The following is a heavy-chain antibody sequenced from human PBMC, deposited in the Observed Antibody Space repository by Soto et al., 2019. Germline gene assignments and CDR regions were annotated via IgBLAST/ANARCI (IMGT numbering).Heavy chain of an antibody. CDR1: GYTFTGYY. D-gene: IGHD3-3*01. CDR2: INPNSGGT. J-gene: IGHJ4*02. Sequence: QVQLVQSGAEVKKPGASVKVSCKASGYTFTGYYMHWVRQAPGQGLEWMGWINPNSGGTNYAQKFPGRLTMTRDTSISTAYMELSRLRSADTAVYYCARIAYDFWSGYSYWGQGTLVTVSS. V-gene: IGHV1-2*02. CDR3: ARIAYDFWSGYSY.